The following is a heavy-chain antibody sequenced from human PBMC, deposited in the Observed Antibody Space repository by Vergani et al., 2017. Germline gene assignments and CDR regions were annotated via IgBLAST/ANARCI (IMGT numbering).Heavy chain of an antibody. D-gene: IGHD6-13*01. J-gene: IGHJ6*04. Sequence: EVPPFESGGGFVQPGGSLRLSCATSGITFSSYAMSWVRQAPGKGLEWVSASSGSGGSTYYADSVKGRFTISRDNSKNTLYLQMNSLRAEDTAVYYCAREAAAADRMDVWGKGTTVTVSS. CDR1: GITFSSYA. CDR2: SSGSGGST. V-gene: IGHV3-23*01. CDR3: AREAAAADRMDV.